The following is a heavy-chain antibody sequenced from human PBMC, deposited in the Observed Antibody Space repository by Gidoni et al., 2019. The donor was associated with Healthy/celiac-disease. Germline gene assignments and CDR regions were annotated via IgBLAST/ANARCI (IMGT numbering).Heavy chain of an antibody. CDR3: ARAGSSITMVRGTRFDP. D-gene: IGHD3-10*01. J-gene: IGHJ5*02. CDR2: IYYSGST. V-gene: IGHV4-59*01. Sequence: QVQLQESGPGLVKPSEALSLTCTVPGGPIRSYYWSWIRQPPGKGLDWIGYIYYSGSTNYNPSLKSRDTISVDTSKNQFSLKLSSVTAADTAVYYCARAGSSITMVRGTRFDPWGQGTLVTVSS. CDR1: GGPIRSYY.